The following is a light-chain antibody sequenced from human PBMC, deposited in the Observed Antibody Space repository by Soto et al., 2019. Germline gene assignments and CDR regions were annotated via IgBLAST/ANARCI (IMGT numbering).Light chain of an antibody. CDR3: QQRHMWPIT. V-gene: IGKV3-11*01. Sequence: EVVLTQSPVTLSLSPGETATLSCRASQTFRGLLAWYQQKPGHAPRLLIYAAYNRPTGIPPRFSGSGSGSDFTLTISSLEPEDSAVYYCQQRHMWPITFGQGTRLEIK. CDR1: QTFRGL. J-gene: IGKJ5*01. CDR2: AAY.